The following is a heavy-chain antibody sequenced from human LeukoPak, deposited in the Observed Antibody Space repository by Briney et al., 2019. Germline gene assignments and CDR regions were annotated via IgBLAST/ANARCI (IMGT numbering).Heavy chain of an antibody. J-gene: IGHJ4*02. CDR3: AKDREDERVVWFGQSYDY. CDR2: ISGSGGST. Sequence: GGSLRLSCAASGFTFSSYEMNWVRQAPGKGLEWVSAISGSGGSTYYADSVKGRFTISRDNSKNTLYLQMNSLRAEDTAVYYCAKDREDERVVWFGQSYDYWGQGTLVTVSS. CDR1: GFTFSSYE. D-gene: IGHD3-10*01. V-gene: IGHV3-23*01.